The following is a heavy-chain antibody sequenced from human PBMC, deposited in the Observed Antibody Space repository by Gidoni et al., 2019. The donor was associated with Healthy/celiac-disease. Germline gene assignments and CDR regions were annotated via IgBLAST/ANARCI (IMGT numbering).Heavy chain of an antibody. Sequence: EVQLLESGGGLLPPGGALRLSCAASGSTFSSYAMSWVRQAPGKGLVWFSVISGSGGSTYYADSVKGRFTISRDNSKNTLYLQMNSLRAEDKAVYYCAKDKRYSSSWTDYWGQGTLVTVSS. CDR3: AKDKRYSSSWTDY. V-gene: IGHV3-23*01. J-gene: IGHJ4*02. D-gene: IGHD6-13*01. CDR1: GSTFSSYA. CDR2: ISGSGGST.